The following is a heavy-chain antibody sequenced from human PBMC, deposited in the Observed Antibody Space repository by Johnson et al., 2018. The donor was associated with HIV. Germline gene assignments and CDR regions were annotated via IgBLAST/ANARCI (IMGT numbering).Heavy chain of an antibody. CDR3: TTDRVGSGSHDAFDI. Sequence: VQLVESGGGVVQPGRSLRLSCTVSGFTFSNAWVNWVRQAPRKGLEWVGRIKSKTDGGTTDYAAPVKGRFIISRDDSKNTLYLQMNSLKSEDTAVYYCTTDRVGSGSHDAFDIWGQGTIVTVSS. CDR2: IKSKTDGGTT. D-gene: IGHD1-26*01. J-gene: IGHJ3*02. V-gene: IGHV3-15*01. CDR1: GFTFSNAW.